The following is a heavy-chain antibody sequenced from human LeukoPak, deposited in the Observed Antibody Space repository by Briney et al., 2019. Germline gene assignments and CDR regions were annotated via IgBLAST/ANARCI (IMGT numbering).Heavy chain of an antibody. D-gene: IGHD1-26*01. V-gene: IGHV3-7*01. CDR2: IKEDGSEK. CDR1: AFILSGHW. Sequence: GGSLRLSCEGSAFILSGHWMNWVRQTPGKGLGWVANIKEDGSEKYYVDSVKGRFTISRDNAKNSLYLQMNSLRVEDSAVYYCVRGGYQFEYWGQGTLVTVSS. CDR3: VRGGYQFEY. J-gene: IGHJ4*02.